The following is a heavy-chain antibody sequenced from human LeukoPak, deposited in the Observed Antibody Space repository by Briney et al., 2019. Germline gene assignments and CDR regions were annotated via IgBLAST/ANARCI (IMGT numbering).Heavy chain of an antibody. D-gene: IGHD3-3*01. Sequence: GGSLRLSCAASGFTVSSNYMGWVRQAPGKGLEWVSVIYSSGDTYYADSVKGRFTISRDNSKNMIYLEMISLKAEDTAVYYCARNYDFWSGLNYYYYMDVWGKGTTVTVSS. J-gene: IGHJ6*03. CDR2: IYSSGDT. CDR3: ARNYDFWSGLNYYYYMDV. CDR1: GFTVSSNY. V-gene: IGHV3-66*01.